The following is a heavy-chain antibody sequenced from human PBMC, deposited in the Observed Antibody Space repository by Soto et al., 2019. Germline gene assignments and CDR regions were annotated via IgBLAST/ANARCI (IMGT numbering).Heavy chain of an antibody. D-gene: IGHD4-4*01. J-gene: IGHJ6*02. CDR2: ISAYNAKT. Sequence: GASLKVSCKASGYSFTSFGVSWVRQAPGQGLEWMGWISAYNAKTNYAQKIQGRVTMTTDTSTSTAYMELRSLRSDDTAVYFCARDRRYSNYNDFYGMDVWGQGTTVTVSS. V-gene: IGHV1-18*01. CDR1: GYSFTSFG. CDR3: ARDRRYSNYNDFYGMDV.